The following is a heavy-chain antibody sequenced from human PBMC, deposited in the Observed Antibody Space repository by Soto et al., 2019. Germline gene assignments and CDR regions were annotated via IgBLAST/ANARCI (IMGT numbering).Heavy chain of an antibody. V-gene: IGHV6-1*01. CDR3: AREEQQLISRRVYYYGVDV. D-gene: IGHD6-13*01. CDR1: GDSVSSNSAT. CDR2: TFHRSKWYS. Sequence: PSQTLSLTCAISGDSVSSNSATWNWIRQSPSRGLEWLGRTFHRSKWYSDYALSVKSRITINPDTSKNQFSLQLNSVTPEDTAIYFCAREEQQLISRRVYYYGVDVWGQGTTVTVSS. J-gene: IGHJ6*02.